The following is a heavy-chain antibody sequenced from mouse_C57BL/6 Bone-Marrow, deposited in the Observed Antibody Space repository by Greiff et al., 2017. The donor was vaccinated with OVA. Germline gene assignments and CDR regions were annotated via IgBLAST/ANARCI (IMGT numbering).Heavy chain of an antibody. Sequence: VQLQQSGPGLVQPSQSLSITCTVSGFSLTSYGVHWVRQSPGKGLEWLGVIWSGGSTDDNAAFISRLSISKDNSKSQVFFKMNSLQADDTAIYYCARNKKLRNYYAMDYWGQGTSVTVSS. CDR3: ARNKKLRNYYAMDY. D-gene: IGHD1-3*01. V-gene: IGHV2-2*01. J-gene: IGHJ4*01. CDR1: GFSLTSYG. CDR2: IWSGGST.